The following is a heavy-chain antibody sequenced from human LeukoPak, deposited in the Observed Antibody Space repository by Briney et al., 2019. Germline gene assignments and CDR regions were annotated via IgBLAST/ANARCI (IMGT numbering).Heavy chain of an antibody. CDR3: ARESGSYLWRSWLNP. Sequence: SETLSLTCTVSGSSTNNYYWTWIRQPPGKGLEWIGNIYNRGNTNYNPSLKSRVTISIDTSKNQFSLKVISVTAADTAIYYCARESGSYLWRSWLNPWGQGTLVTVSS. CDR2: IYNRGNT. V-gene: IGHV4-59*01. J-gene: IGHJ5*02. CDR1: GSSTNNYY. D-gene: IGHD3-16*01.